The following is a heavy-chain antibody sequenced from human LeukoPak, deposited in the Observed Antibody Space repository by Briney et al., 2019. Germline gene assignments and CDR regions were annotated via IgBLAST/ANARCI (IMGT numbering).Heavy chain of an antibody. Sequence: ASVKVSCTASGYTFTGYYIHWVRQAPGQGLEWMGRTNPNNGGTNYAQKFQGRVTMTRDMSMSTAYMELSRLRSDDTAVYYCAGEDNSSGYRPFDIWGQGTMVTVPS. CDR2: TNPNNGGT. D-gene: IGHD3-22*01. J-gene: IGHJ3*02. V-gene: IGHV1-2*06. CDR3: AGEDNSSGYRPFDI. CDR1: GYTFTGYY.